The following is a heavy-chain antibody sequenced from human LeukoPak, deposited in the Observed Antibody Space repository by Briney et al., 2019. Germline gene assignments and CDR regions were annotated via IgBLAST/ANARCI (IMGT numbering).Heavy chain of an antibody. V-gene: IGHV3-43*01. CDR1: GFTFDDYI. Sequence: GGSLRLSCAASGFTFDDYIMHWVRQAPGKGLEWVSLISWDGDTTYYADSVKGRFTISRDNSKNTVYLQMNSLSAEDTAVYYCARSMVRGVLPYWGQGTLVTVSS. CDR3: ARSMVRGVLPY. CDR2: ISWDGDTT. D-gene: IGHD3-10*01. J-gene: IGHJ4*02.